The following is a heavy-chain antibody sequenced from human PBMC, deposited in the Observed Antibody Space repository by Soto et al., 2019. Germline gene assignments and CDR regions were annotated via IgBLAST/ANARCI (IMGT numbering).Heavy chain of an antibody. J-gene: IGHJ4*02. CDR2: MNPNSGNT. Sequence: ASVKVSCKASGYTFTSYDINWVRQATGQGLEWMGWMNPNSGNTGYAQKFQGRVTMTRNTSISTAYMELSSLRAEDTAVYYCAKDEDSSSWYEVYYFDYWGQGTLVTVSS. CDR1: GYTFTSYD. V-gene: IGHV1-8*01. D-gene: IGHD6-13*01. CDR3: AKDEDSSSWYEVYYFDY.